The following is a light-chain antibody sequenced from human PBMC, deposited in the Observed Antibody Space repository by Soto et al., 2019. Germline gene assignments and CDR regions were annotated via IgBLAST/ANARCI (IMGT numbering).Light chain of an antibody. CDR2: GTK. CDR1: SGSVSTSHF. V-gene: IGLV8-61*01. J-gene: IGLJ3*02. Sequence: QAVVTQEPSFSVSPGGTVTLTCGLSSGSVSTSHFPNWYQHTPGQPPRTLIYGTKTRSSGVPDRFSGSILGIRAALTITGAQADDESDYYCVLYVGSGIWVFGGGTKLNVL. CDR3: VLYVGSGIWV.